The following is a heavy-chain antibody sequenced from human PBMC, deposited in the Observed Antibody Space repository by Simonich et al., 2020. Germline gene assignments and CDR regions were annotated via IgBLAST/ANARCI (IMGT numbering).Heavy chain of an antibody. CDR2: ISRSSSYI. CDR3: ARDVDTAMVFDY. CDR1: GFTFRSYS. J-gene: IGHJ4*02. D-gene: IGHD5-18*01. Sequence: EVQLVESGGGLVKPGGSLRLSCAASGFTFRSYSLNWVRQAPGKGLEWVSSISRSSSYIYYANSGKGRFTISRDNAKNSLYLQMNSLRAEDTAVYYCARDVDTAMVFDYWGQGTLVTVSS. V-gene: IGHV3-21*01.